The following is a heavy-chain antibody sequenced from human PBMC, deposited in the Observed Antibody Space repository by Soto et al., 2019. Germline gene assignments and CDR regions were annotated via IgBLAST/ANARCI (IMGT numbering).Heavy chain of an antibody. V-gene: IGHV1-18*01. CDR3: ARISRRSSWYYYYYGMDV. Sequence: QVQLVQSGAEVKKPGASVKVSCKASGYTFTSYGISWVRQAPGQGLEWMGWISAYNGNTNYAQKLQGRVTMTTDTSTSTAYMELRSLRSDDTAVYYCARISRRSSWYYYYYGMDVWGQGTTVTVSS. D-gene: IGHD6-13*01. J-gene: IGHJ6*02. CDR2: ISAYNGNT. CDR1: GYTFTSYG.